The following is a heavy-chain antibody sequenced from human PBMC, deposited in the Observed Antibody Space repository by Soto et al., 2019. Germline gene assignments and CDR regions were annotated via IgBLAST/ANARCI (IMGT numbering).Heavy chain of an antibody. J-gene: IGHJ4*02. Sequence: QVQLVESGGGVVQPGGSLRLSCAASGFTFSSYAMHWVRQAPGKGLEWMAVIWYDGSRKHYADSLKGRFTISRDNPKTPLYLEMNSLRVEDTAVYYCARGIHYYESHGYGPGAYWGQGTLVSVSS. CDR3: ARGIHYYESHGYGPGAY. D-gene: IGHD3-22*01. V-gene: IGHV3-33*01. CDR1: GFTFSSYA. CDR2: IWYDGSRK.